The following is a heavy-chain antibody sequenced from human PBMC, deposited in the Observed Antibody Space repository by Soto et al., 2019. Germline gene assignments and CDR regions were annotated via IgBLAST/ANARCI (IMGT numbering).Heavy chain of an antibody. CDR3: AETSSYGNCYFDY. Sequence: GGSLRLSCTASGRTFSNYAMSWVRQAPGKGLEWVSIIGGSGSDTYYADSVKGRFTVSRDNSKNTQYVHMNSLRDEDTAVSYWAETSSYGNCYFDYWGPVNLVTVAS. J-gene: IGHJ4*02. V-gene: IGHV3-23*01. CDR2: IGGSGSDT. CDR1: GRTFSNYA. D-gene: IGHD4-17*01.